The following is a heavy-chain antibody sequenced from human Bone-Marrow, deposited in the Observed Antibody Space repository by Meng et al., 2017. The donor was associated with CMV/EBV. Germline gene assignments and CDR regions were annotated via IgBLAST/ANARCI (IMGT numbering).Heavy chain of an antibody. V-gene: IGHV3-23*01. CDR3: AKDTAVSPS. J-gene: IGHJ4*02. CDR1: GFTFSSYA. D-gene: IGHD5-18*01. Sequence: GESLKISCAASGFTFSSYAMSWVRQAPGKGLEWVSAISGSGSSTYYADPVKGRFTISRDNSKNKLYLQMNSLRAEDTAVYYCAKDTAVSPSWGQGTLVTVSS. CDR2: ISGSGSST.